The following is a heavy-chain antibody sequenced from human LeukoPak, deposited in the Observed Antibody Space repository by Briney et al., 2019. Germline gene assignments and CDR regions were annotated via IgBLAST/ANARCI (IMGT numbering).Heavy chain of an antibody. D-gene: IGHD5/OR15-5a*01. J-gene: IGHJ5*02. CDR2: IYYSGSA. Sequence: PSETLSLTCTVSGVSISSDYWSWVRLPPGKGLEWIGYIYYSGSANFNPSLKSRVTMSVDTSKNQFSLKLTSVTAADTAVYYCARRLRQNLFDPWGQGTLVTVSS. V-gene: IGHV4-59*08. CDR3: ARRLRQNLFDP. CDR1: GVSISSDY.